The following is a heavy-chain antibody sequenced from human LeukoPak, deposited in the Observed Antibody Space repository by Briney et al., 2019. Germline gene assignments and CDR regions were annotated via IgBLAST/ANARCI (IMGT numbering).Heavy chain of an antibody. Sequence: SETLSLTCTLSGGSISSYYWSWIRQPPGKGLEWIGYIYYSGSTNYNPSLKSRVTISVDTSKNQFSLKLSSVTAADTAVYYCARLQLVAGGYPDAFDIWGQGTMVTVSS. CDR1: GGSISSYY. V-gene: IGHV4-59*01. J-gene: IGHJ3*02. CDR3: ARLQLVAGGYPDAFDI. CDR2: IYYSGST. D-gene: IGHD3-10*01.